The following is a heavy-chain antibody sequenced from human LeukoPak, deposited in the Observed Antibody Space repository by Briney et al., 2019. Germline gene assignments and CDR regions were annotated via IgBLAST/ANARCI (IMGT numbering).Heavy chain of an antibody. Sequence: GGSLRLSCAASGFTFSDYSMNWVRQAPGKGLEWVASVNTVSSYIYYADSMRGRFTISRDNAKNSLFLQMNSLRAEDTAVYYCARLRRNSDRSDFFYYYDHWGEGTLVTISS. CDR3: ARLRRNSDRSDFFYYYDH. CDR2: VNTVSSYI. V-gene: IGHV3-21*01. D-gene: IGHD3-22*01. CDR1: GFTFSDYS. J-gene: IGHJ4*02.